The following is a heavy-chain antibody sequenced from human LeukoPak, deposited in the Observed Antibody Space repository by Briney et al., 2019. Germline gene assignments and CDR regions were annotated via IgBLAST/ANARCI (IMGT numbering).Heavy chain of an antibody. CDR2: ISSSSSYI. D-gene: IGHD3-10*01. CDR1: GFTFSSYS. Sequence: PGGSLRLSCAASGFTFSSYSMNWVRQAPGKGLEWVSSISSSSSYIYYADSVKGRFTISRDNAKNSLYLQMNSLRAEDTAVYYCAGDKRYGSGSLDYWGQGTLVTVSS. J-gene: IGHJ4*02. V-gene: IGHV3-21*01. CDR3: AGDKRYGSGSLDY.